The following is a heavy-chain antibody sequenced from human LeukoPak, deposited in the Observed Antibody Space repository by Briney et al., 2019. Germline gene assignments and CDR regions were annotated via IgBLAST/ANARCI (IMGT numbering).Heavy chain of an antibody. CDR2: ISSSSSYI. D-gene: IGHD2-8*01. J-gene: IGHJ4*02. CDR1: GFTFSSYS. V-gene: IGHV3-21*01. CDR3: ARGSMYYAVFDY. Sequence: PGGSLRLSCAASGFTFSSYSMNWVRQAPGKGLEWVSSISSSSSYIYYADSVKGRFTISRDNAKNSLYLQMNSLRAEDTAVYYCARGSMYYAVFDYWGQGTLVTVSS.